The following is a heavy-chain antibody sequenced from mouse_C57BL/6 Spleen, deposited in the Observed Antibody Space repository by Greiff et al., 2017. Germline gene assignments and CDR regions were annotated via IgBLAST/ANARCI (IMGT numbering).Heavy chain of an antibody. CDR2: INPSSGYN. V-gene: IGHV1-7*01. D-gene: IGHD2-4*01. Sequence: QVQLQQSGAELATPAASVKLSCTASGYTFTSYWVHWVKQRPGQGLEWIGYINPSSGYNKYNPQFKDKATVTADKSSSTAYMQLSSLTYEDTAGYYCARRGFHDYGYAMDYWGQGTSVTVSS. CDR3: ARRGFHDYGYAMDY. CDR1: GYTFTSYW. J-gene: IGHJ4*01.